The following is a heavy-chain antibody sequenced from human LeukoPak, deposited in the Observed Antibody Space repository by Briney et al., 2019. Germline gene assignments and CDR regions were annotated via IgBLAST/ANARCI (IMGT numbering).Heavy chain of an antibody. CDR3: ARQIAVATPFDY. CDR1: GFTFSSFG. CDR2: IQYDESNK. D-gene: IGHD6-19*01. Sequence: GGSLRLSCAASGFTFSSFGMHWVRQAPGKGLEWVAFIQYDESNKYYADSVKGRFTISRDNSKNTLYLQMNSLRAEDTAVYYCARQIAVATPFDYWGQGTLVTVSS. J-gene: IGHJ4*02. V-gene: IGHV3-30*12.